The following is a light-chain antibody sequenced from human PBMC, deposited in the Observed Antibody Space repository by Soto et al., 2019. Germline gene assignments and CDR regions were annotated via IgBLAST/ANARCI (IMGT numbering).Light chain of an antibody. Sequence: QSALTQPASVSGSPGQSITISCTGTSSDFGAYNYVSWYQQLPDKAPKLLIYDVSNRPSGVSNRFSGSTSGSTASLTISGLQAEDEADYYCSSYTTSTTRIFGGGTKLTVL. J-gene: IGLJ2*01. CDR2: DVS. V-gene: IGLV2-14*03. CDR3: SSYTTSTTRI. CDR1: SSDFGAYNY.